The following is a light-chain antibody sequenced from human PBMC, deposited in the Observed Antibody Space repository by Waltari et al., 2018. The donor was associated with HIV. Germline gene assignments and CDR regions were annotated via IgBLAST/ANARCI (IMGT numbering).Light chain of an antibody. CDR3: CSYAGSRTLWV. CDR1: SSDVGSYNL. V-gene: IGLV2-23*02. CDR2: EVN. Sequence: QSALTQPASVSGSPGQSITISCTGPSSDVGSYNLVSCYQQHPGKAPKLMIYEVNKRPSWVSIRFSGSKSGITASLTISGLQAEDEADYYCCSYAGSRTLWVFGGGTKVTVL. J-gene: IGLJ3*02.